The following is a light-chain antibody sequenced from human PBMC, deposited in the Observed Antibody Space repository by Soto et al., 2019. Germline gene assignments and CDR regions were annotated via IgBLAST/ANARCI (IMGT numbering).Light chain of an antibody. CDR2: EVT. Sequence: QSALTQPASVSGCPGQSITSSCAWGNSDVGAYNLVSWYQQHPGEAPKVLIYEVTKRPSGLSSRFAGSKSGNTASLTISGLQAEDEADYYCCSYAGDSAFVFGTGTKVTVL. CDR1: NSDVGAYNL. J-gene: IGLJ1*01. CDR3: CSYAGDSAFV. V-gene: IGLV2-23*02.